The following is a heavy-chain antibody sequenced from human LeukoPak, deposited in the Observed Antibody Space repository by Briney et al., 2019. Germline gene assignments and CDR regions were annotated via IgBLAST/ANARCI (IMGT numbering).Heavy chain of an antibody. CDR2: ITTGGDNT. CDR3: AKSREQPWNFDS. J-gene: IGHJ4*02. CDR1: GFTFRSCL. D-gene: IGHD5-18*01. Sequence: GGSLRLSCAASGFTFRSCLMAWVRQAPGKGLEWVSSITTGGDNTNYADSVKGRFTISRDNSKNTLYLQINSLRAEDTAVYYCAKSREQPWNFDSWGQGTLVTVSS. V-gene: IGHV3-23*01.